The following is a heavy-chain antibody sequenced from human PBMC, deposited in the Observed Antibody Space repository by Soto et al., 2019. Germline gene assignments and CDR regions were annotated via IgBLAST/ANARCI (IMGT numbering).Heavy chain of an antibody. CDR1: GGSVTSGGYS. D-gene: IGHD2-2*01. J-gene: IGHJ5*02. CDR3: ARRSVYCSSTSCYLVGWFDP. V-gene: IGHV4-30-2*01. CDR2: IYHSGST. Sequence: SLSLTGAVSGGSVTSGGYSWSWILQPPGNGLEWIGYIYHSGSTYYNPSLKSRVTISVDRSKNQFSLKLSSVTAADTAVYYCARRSVYCSSTSCYLVGWFDPWGQGTLGTAPQ.